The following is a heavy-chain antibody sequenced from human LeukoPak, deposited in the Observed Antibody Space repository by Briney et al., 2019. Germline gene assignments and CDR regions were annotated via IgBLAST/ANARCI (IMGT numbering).Heavy chain of an antibody. J-gene: IGHJ4*02. D-gene: IGHD4-17*01. CDR2: IYTTGST. V-gene: IGHV4-61*02. Sequence: SQTLSLTCTVSGGSISSGGYYWSWIRQPAGKGLEWIGRIYTTGSTSYNPSLKSRLTMSVDTSKNQFSLKLSSVTAADTAVYYCERETWTTATTQFDYWGQGTLVTVSS. CDR3: ERETWTTATTQFDY. CDR1: GGSISSGGYY.